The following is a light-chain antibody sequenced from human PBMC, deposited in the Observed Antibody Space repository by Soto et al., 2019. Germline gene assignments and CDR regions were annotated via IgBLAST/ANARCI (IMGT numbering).Light chain of an antibody. Sequence: QAVVTQEPSLTVPPGGTVTLTCASSTGAVTSGYYPNWFQQKPGQAPRALIYSTIHKHSWTPARFSGSLLGGKAALTLSGVQPEDEAEYYCLLYFGGAHVVFGGGTKVTVL. V-gene: IGLV7-43*01. CDR3: LLYFGGAHVV. J-gene: IGLJ2*01. CDR1: TGAVTSGYY. CDR2: STI.